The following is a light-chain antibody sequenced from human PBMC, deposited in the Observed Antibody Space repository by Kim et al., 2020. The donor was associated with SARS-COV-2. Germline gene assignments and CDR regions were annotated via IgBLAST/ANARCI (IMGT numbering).Light chain of an antibody. CDR2: VGTGGIVG. V-gene: IGLV9-49*01. J-gene: IGLJ2*01. CDR1: SGYSNYK. Sequence: CTLGSGYSNYKVDWYQQRPGKGPRFVMRVGTGGIVGSKGDGIPDRFSVLGSGLNRYLTIKNIQEEDESDYHCGADHGSGSNFLVVFGGGTQLTVL. CDR3: GADHGSGSNFLVV.